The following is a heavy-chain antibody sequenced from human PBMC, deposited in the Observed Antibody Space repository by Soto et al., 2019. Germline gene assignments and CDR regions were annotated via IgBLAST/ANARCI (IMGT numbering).Heavy chain of an antibody. CDR1: GFTFGDYA. D-gene: IGHD3-10*01. V-gene: IGHV3-49*03. Sequence: GGSLRLSCTASGFTFGDYAMSWFRQAPGKGLEWVGFIRSKAYGGTTEYAASVKGRFTISRDDSKSIAYLQMNSLKTEDTAVYYCTRDQTTYYYGSGSYYTPGYWGQGTLVTVSS. CDR3: TRDQTTYYYGSGSYYTPGY. CDR2: IRSKAYGGTT. J-gene: IGHJ4*02.